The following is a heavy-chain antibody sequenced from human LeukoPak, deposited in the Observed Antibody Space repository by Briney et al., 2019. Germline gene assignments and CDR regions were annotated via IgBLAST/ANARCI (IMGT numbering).Heavy chain of an antibody. V-gene: IGHV6-1*01. CDR1: GDSVASNSTA. CDR3: ARGGQGDGYSADEAFDF. D-gene: IGHD5-24*01. Sequence: SQTLSLTCVISGDSVASNSTACNWIRQSPSRGLEWLGRTYCRSKWYNDHAVSVKSRITINPDTSKNQFSLQLNSVTPEDTAVYYCARGGQGDGYSADEAFDFWGQGTMVTVS. J-gene: IGHJ3*01. CDR2: TYCRSKWYN.